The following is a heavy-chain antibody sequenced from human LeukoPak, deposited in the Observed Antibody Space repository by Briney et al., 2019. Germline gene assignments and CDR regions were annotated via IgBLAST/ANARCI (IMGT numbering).Heavy chain of an antibody. CDR1: GFTFSSYT. CDR2: IRYDGSNK. Sequence: PGGSLRLSCAASGFTFSSYTMHWVRQAPDKGLEWVAFIRYDGSNKYYADSVKGRFTISRDNSKNTLYLQMNSLRAEDTAVYYCAKVDNWNDARAIDAFDIWGRGTMVTVSS. D-gene: IGHD1-20*01. V-gene: IGHV3-30*02. J-gene: IGHJ3*02. CDR3: AKVDNWNDARAIDAFDI.